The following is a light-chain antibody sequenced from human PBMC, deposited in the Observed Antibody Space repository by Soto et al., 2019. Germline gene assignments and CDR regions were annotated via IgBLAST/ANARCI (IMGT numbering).Light chain of an antibody. CDR2: AAS. CDR1: HGINIF. CDR3: QQRNSYPRT. Sequence: IHVTQSPSFLSASIGDRVTITCRASHGINIFLAWFQQKPGKAPNLLISAASTLQSGVPSRFSGSGSETEFTLTITSLQPEDYATYYCQQRNSYPRTFGQGT. V-gene: IGKV1-9*01. J-gene: IGKJ2*01.